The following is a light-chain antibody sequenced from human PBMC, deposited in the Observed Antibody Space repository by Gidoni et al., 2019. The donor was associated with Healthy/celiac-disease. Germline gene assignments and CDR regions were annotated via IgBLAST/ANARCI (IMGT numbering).Light chain of an antibody. J-gene: IGKJ1*01. CDR1: QSISNW. CDR3: QHYNNYPWT. V-gene: IGKV1-5*03. Sequence: DIQMTQSPSTLSASVGDRVTITCRASQSISNWLAWFQQKPGKAPKLLIYQASSLDSGVPSRFSGSGSGTEFTLTISSLQPDDFATYYCQHYNNYPWTFXQXTKVEVK. CDR2: QAS.